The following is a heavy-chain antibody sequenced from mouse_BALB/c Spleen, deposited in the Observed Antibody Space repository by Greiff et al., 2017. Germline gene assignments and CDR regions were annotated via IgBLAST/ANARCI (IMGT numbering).Heavy chain of an antibody. CDR3: ARSDYDEAWFAY. D-gene: IGHD2-4*01. V-gene: IGHV1-54*03. CDR2: INPGSGGT. CDR1: GYAFTNYL. Sequence: VQLQQSGAELVRPGTSVKVSCKASGYAFTNYLIEWVKQRPGQGLEWIGVINPGSGGTNYNEKFKGKATLTADKSSSTAYMQLSSLTSDDSAVYFCARSDYDEAWFAYWGQGTLVTVSA. J-gene: IGHJ3*01.